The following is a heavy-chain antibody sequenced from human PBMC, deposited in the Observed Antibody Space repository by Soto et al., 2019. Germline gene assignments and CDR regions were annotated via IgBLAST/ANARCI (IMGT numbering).Heavy chain of an antibody. Sequence: GGSLRLPCTASGFTFGDYAMSWFRQAPGKGLEWVGFIRSKAYGGTTEYAASVKGRFTISRDDSKSIAYLQMNSLKTEDTAVYYCTGAYGSGWRAGGVDDYWGQGTLVTVSS. D-gene: IGHD6-19*01. CDR3: TGAYGSGWRAGGVDDY. J-gene: IGHJ4*02. CDR2: IRSKAYGGTT. CDR1: GFTFGDYA. V-gene: IGHV3-49*03.